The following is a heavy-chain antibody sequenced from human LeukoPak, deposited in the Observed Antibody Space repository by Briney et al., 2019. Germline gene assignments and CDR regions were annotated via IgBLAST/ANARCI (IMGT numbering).Heavy chain of an antibody. J-gene: IGHJ4*02. CDR2: ISGSGGST. V-gene: IGHV3-23*01. CDR1: GFTFSSYA. CDR3: ARDLPAAVD. D-gene: IGHD2-2*01. Sequence: QSGGSLRLSCAASGFTFSSYAMSWVRQAPGKGLEWVSAISGSGGSTYYADSVKGRFTISRDNAKNSLYLQMNSLRAEDTAVYYCARDLPAAVDWGQGTLVTVSS.